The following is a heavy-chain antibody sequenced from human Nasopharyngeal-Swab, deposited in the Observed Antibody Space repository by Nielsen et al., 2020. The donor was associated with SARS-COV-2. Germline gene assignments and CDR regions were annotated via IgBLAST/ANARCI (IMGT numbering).Heavy chain of an antibody. Sequence: SETLSLTCTVSGGSISSGDYYWSWIRQPPGEGLEWIGYIYYSGSTYYNPSLKSRVTISVDTSKNQFSLKLSSVTAADTAVYYCARGLSEPDCSSTSCYSSDFRYFDLWGRGTLVTVSS. CDR3: ARGLSEPDCSSTSCYSSDFRYFDL. CDR2: IYYSGST. CDR1: GGSISSGDYY. V-gene: IGHV4-30-4*01. J-gene: IGHJ2*01. D-gene: IGHD2-2*02.